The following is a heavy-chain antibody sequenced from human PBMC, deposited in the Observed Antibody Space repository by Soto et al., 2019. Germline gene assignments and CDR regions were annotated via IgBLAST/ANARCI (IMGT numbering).Heavy chain of an antibody. Sequence: QVQLVQSGAEVQKPGSSVKVSCKASGGTFSSYTISWVRQAPGQGLEWMGRIIPILGIANYAQKFQGRVTIIADKSTSTAYMELSSLRSEDTAVYYCARPLGGVVAATGWAFDIWGQGTMVTVSS. J-gene: IGHJ3*02. D-gene: IGHD2-15*01. CDR3: ARPLGGVVAATGWAFDI. V-gene: IGHV1-69*02. CDR2: IIPILGIA. CDR1: GGTFSSYT.